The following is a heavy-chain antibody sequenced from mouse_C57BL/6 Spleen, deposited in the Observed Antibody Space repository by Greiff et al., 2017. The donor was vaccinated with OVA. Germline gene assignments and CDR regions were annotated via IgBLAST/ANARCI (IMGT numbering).Heavy chain of an antibody. V-gene: IGHV1-55*01. CDR2: IYPGSGST. J-gene: IGHJ3*01. CDR3: ARDGGGYPPWFAY. CDR1: GYTFTSYW. Sequence: QVQLQQSGAELVKPGASVKMSCKASGYTFTSYWITWVKQRPGQGLEWIGDIYPGSGSTNYNEKFKSKATLTVDTSSSTAYMQLSSLTSEDSAVYYCARDGGGYPPWFAYWGQGTLVTVSA. D-gene: IGHD2-2*01.